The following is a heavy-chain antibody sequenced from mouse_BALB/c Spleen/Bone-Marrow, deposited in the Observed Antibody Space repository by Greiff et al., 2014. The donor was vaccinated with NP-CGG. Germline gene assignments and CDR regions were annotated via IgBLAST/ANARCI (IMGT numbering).Heavy chain of an antibody. CDR1: DFNIKDTY. V-gene: IGHV14-3*02. J-gene: IGHJ3*01. D-gene: IGHD1-1*01. CDR2: IDPANGNT. CDR3: APYYYGSSQFAY. Sequence: EVKLMESGAELVKPGASVKLSCTASDFNIKDTYMHWVKQRPEQGLEWIGRIDPANGNTKCDQKFQGKATITADTSSNTAYLQLSSLTSEDTAVYYCAPYYYGSSQFAYWGQGTLVTVSA.